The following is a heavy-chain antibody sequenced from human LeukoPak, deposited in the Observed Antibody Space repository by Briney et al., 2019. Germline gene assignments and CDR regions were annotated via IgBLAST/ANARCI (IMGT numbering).Heavy chain of an antibody. CDR3: ARHSPFYYDSSGYRAFDI. V-gene: IGHV4-59*08. CDR2: IYYTGST. J-gene: IGHJ3*02. CDR1: GGSISGYY. Sequence: SETLSLTCTVSGGSISGYYWSWIRQPPGKGLEWIGYIYYTGSTIYNPSLKSQVTISVDTSKNQFSLNLSSVTAADTAVYYCARHSPFYYDSSGYRAFDIWGQGTMVTVSS. D-gene: IGHD3-22*01.